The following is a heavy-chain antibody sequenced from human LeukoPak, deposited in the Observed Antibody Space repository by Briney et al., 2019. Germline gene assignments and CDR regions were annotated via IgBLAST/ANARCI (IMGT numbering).Heavy chain of an antibody. D-gene: IGHD3-3*01. CDR1: GGSISSYY. CDR2: IYTSGST. Sequence: SETLSLTCTVSGGSISSYYWSWIRQPAGKGLEWIGRIYTSGSTNYNPSLKSRVTMSVDTSKNQFSLKLSSVTAADTAVYYCAITYYDFWSTKKFYGMVVWGQGTTVTVSS. J-gene: IGHJ6*02. V-gene: IGHV4-4*07. CDR3: AITYYDFWSTKKFYGMVV.